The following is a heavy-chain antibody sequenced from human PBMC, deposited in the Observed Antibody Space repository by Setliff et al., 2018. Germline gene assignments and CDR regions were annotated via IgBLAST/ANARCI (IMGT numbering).Heavy chain of an antibody. Sequence: SGPTLVNPTPTLTLTCTFSGFSLSTSGMCVSWIRQPPGKALEWLARIDWDDDKYYSTSLKTRLTISKDTSKNQVVLTMTNMDPVDTATYYCARIRLGDYYDSSGYFDYWGQGTLVTVSS. CDR2: IDWDDDK. J-gene: IGHJ4*02. V-gene: IGHV2-70*11. CDR1: GFSLSTSGMC. CDR3: ARIRLGDYYDSSGYFDY. D-gene: IGHD3-22*01.